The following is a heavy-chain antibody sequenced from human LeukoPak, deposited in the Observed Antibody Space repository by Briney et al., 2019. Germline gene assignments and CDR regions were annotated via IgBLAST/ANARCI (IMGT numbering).Heavy chain of an antibody. V-gene: IGHV3-30*02. CDR3: ARDPRPYSSSPAAGY. J-gene: IGHJ4*02. CDR1: GFTFSSYG. CDR2: IRYDGSNK. Sequence: GGSLRLSCAASGFTFSSYGMHWVRQAPGKGLEWVAFIRYDGSNKYYADSVKGRFTISRDNSKNTLYLQMNSLRAEDTAVYYCARDPRPYSSSPAAGYWGQGTLVTVPS. D-gene: IGHD6-13*01.